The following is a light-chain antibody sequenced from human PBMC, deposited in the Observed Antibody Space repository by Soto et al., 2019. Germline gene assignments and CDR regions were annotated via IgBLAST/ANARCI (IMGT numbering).Light chain of an antibody. Sequence: QSVLTQPRSVSGSPGQSVTISCTGTSADVGAYDYVSWYQQYPGKVPKLLIYDVSLRPSGVPDRFSGSKSGNTASLTISGLQADDDADYYCCSFTGRSFVFGTGTKLTVL. V-gene: IGLV2-11*01. J-gene: IGLJ1*01. CDR2: DVS. CDR3: CSFTGRSFV. CDR1: SADVGAYDY.